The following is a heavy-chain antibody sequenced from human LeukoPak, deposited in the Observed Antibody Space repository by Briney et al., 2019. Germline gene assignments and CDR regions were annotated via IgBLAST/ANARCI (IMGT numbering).Heavy chain of an antibody. CDR2: ISSSSSYI. Sequence: PGGSLRLSCAASGFTFSSYSMNWVRQAPGKGLEWVSSISSSSSYIYYADSVKGRFTISRDNAKNSLYLQMNSLRAEDTAVYYCARDGEGTYYYDSSGYFLDYWGQGTLVTVSS. D-gene: IGHD3-22*01. CDR1: GFTFSSYS. V-gene: IGHV3-21*01. J-gene: IGHJ4*02. CDR3: ARDGEGTYYYDSSGYFLDY.